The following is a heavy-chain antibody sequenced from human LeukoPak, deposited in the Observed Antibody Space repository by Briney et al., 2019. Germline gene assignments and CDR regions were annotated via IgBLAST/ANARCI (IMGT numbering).Heavy chain of an antibody. CDR3: ARDLQRIAAAGKDAFDV. D-gene: IGHD6-13*01. CDR2: AYYSGTI. Sequence: PSETLSLTCAVSGDSISSSSYYWGWIRQPPGKGLEWSGSAYYSGTIYYNPSLKSRVTISVDTSKNHFSLKLSSVTAADTAVYYCARDLQRIAAAGKDAFDVWGQGTMVTVSS. V-gene: IGHV4-39*07. J-gene: IGHJ3*01. CDR1: GDSISSSSYY.